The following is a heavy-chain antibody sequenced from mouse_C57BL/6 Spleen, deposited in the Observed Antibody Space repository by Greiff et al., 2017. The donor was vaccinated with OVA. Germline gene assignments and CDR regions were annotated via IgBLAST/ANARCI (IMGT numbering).Heavy chain of an antibody. V-gene: IGHV3-6*01. CDR2: ISYDGSN. Sequence: EVQLVESGPGLVKPSQSLSLTCSVTGYSITSGYYWNWIRQFPGNKLEWMGYISYDGSNNYNPSLKNRISITRDTSKNQFFLKLNSVTTEDTATYYCARVGYYSNYEENYAMDYWGQGTSVTVSS. CDR3: ARVGYYSNYEENYAMDY. J-gene: IGHJ4*01. D-gene: IGHD2-5*01. CDR1: GYSITSGYY.